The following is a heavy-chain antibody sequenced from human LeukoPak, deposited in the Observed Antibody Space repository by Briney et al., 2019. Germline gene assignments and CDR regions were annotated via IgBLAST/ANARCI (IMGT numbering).Heavy chain of an antibody. Sequence: SETLSLTCTVSGGSISSSSYYWGWIRQPPGKGLEWIGSIYYSGSTYYNPSLKSRVTISVDTSKNQFSLKLSSVTAADTAVYYCARDTPYIVVDYWGQGTLVTVSS. V-gene: IGHV4-39*07. J-gene: IGHJ4*02. CDR3: ARDTPYIVVDY. D-gene: IGHD3-22*01. CDR2: IYYSGST. CDR1: GGSISSSSYY.